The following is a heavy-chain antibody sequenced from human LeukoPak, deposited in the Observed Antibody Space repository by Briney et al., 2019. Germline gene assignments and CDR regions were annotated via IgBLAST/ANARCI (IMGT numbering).Heavy chain of an antibody. CDR1: GGSISSSSYY. V-gene: IGHV4-39*01. Sequence: SETLSLTCTVSGGSISSSSYYWGWIRQPPGKGLEWIGSIYYGGSTYYSPSLKSRVTISVATSENQFSLKLSSVTAADTAVYYCASRSGYDYSLDYWGQGTLVTVSS. CDR3: ASRSGYDYSLDY. J-gene: IGHJ4*02. D-gene: IGHD5-12*01. CDR2: IYYGGST.